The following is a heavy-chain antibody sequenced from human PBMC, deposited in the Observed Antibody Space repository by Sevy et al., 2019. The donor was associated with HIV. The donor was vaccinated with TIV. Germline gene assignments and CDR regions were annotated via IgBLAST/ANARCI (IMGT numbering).Heavy chain of an antibody. CDR3: ARDPGSPNLYYYYYGMDV. D-gene: IGHD6-13*01. CDR2: IYTSGST. Sequence: SETLSLTCTVSGGSISSYYWSWIRQPAGKGLEWIGHIYTSGSTNYNPSLKSRVTMSVDTSKNQFSLKLSSVTAADTAVYYCARDPGSPNLYYYYYGMDVWGQGTTVTVSS. J-gene: IGHJ6*02. CDR1: GGSISSYY. V-gene: IGHV4-4*07.